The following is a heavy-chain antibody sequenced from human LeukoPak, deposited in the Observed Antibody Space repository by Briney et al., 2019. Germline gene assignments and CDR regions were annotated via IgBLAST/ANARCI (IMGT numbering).Heavy chain of an antibody. CDR2: INPSSNAA. CDR1: GYTFSDCT. J-gene: IGHJ4*02. CDR3: ARSRELLDFDT. Sequence: ASVKVSCKTSGYTFSDCTIHWVQQAPGHGLEWMGCINPSSNAANYAQRFEGRVSLTRDTSISTADMVLTSLTSDDTGVYYCARSRELLDFDTWGQGTLVSVSS. D-gene: IGHD3-10*01. V-gene: IGHV1-2*02.